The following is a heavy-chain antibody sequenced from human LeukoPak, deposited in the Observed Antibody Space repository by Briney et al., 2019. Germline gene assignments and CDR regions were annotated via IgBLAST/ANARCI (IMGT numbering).Heavy chain of an antibody. D-gene: IGHD6-19*01. CDR3: AKRSAESSGYFDS. CDR2: ISPSGGST. Sequence: GASVKVSCKAFGYTFTSNYMHWVRQAAGQGPEWMGVISPSGGSTTYAQKFQGRVTLTRDMSTSTDYLELSSLRSEDTAVYYCAKRSAESSGYFDSWGQGTPVTVSS. V-gene: IGHV1-46*01. J-gene: IGHJ4*02. CDR1: GYTFTSNY.